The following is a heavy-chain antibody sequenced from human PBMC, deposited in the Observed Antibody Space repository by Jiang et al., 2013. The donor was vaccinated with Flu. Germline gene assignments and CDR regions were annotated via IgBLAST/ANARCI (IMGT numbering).Heavy chain of an antibody. Sequence: GPGLVKPSETLSLTCTVSGDSITSSNHYWGWIRQPPGKGLEWIGSIYFSGTAYYNPSLKSRVTISIDTSKNQFSLELRSVTAADTAIYYCARDGDYITSGHYYYGMDVWGQGATVTVSS. CDR3: ARDGDYITSGHYYYGMDV. V-gene: IGHV4-39*07. J-gene: IGHJ6*02. CDR2: IYFSGTA. CDR1: GDSITSSNHY. D-gene: IGHD3-16*01.